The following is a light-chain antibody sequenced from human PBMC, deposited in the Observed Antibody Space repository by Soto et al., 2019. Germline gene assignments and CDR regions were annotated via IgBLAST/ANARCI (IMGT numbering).Light chain of an antibody. V-gene: IGKV3-15*01. CDR3: QQYNNWWT. Sequence: EIVMTQSPATLSVSPGERATLSCRASQSVNSNLAWYQQKPGQAPRLLISSASTRATGIPARFSGSGSETEFTLTISSLQSEDLAVYYCQQYNNWWTFGQGTKVEIK. CDR1: QSVNSN. CDR2: SAS. J-gene: IGKJ1*01.